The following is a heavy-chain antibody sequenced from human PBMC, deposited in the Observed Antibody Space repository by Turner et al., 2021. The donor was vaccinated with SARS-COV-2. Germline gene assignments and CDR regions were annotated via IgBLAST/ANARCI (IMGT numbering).Heavy chain of an antibody. Sequence: QVQLVESVGGGVQPGRSLGLSCAASGITFSSHGMHWVRQAPGKGLVWEAVIWNDGSKKYYADSVKGRFTISRDNSKNMVYLQMNSLRAEDTAVYYCARLDDSGHWGAFDIWGQGTMVTVSS. CDR3: ARLDDSGHWGAFDI. D-gene: IGHD3-22*01. J-gene: IGHJ3*02. V-gene: IGHV3-33*01. CDR2: IWNDGSKK. CDR1: GITFSSHG.